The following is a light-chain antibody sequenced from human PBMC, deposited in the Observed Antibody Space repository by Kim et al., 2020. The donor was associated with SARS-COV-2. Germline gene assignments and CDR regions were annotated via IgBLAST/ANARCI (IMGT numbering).Light chain of an antibody. CDR2: AAS. Sequence: SPGEGATPTCSASQSVSSHLAWYQQKPGQAPRLLISAASTRATGVPVRFSGSGSGTEFTLTISSLQSEDFAVYYCLQYYNWPPLTFGGGTKVDIK. CDR3: LQYYNWPPLT. CDR1: QSVSSH. V-gene: IGKV3-15*01. J-gene: IGKJ4*01.